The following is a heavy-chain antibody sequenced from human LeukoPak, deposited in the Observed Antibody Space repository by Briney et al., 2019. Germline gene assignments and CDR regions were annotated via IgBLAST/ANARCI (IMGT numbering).Heavy chain of an antibody. CDR2: ISSSSSYI. J-gene: IGHJ3*02. CDR1: GFTFSSYS. V-gene: IGHV3-21*01. D-gene: IGHD6-13*01. CDR3: ARDRGMLAAAFDI. Sequence: PGGSLRLSCAASGFTFSSYSMNWVRQAPGKGLEWVSSISSSSSYIYYADSVKGRFTISRDSAKNSLYLQMNSLRAGDTAVYYCARDRGMLAAAFDIWGQGTMVTVSS.